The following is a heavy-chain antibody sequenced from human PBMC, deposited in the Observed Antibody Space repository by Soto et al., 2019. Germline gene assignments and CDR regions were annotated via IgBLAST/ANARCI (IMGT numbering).Heavy chain of an antibody. Sequence: ASVKVSCKASGGTFSSYAISWVRQAPGQGLEWMGGIIPIFGTANYAQKFQGRVAITADESTSTAYMELSSLRSEDTAVYYCARGGYSYGSLPDYWGQGTLVTVSS. J-gene: IGHJ4*02. D-gene: IGHD5-18*01. CDR1: GGTFSSYA. CDR2: IIPIFGTA. CDR3: ARGGYSYGSLPDY. V-gene: IGHV1-69*13.